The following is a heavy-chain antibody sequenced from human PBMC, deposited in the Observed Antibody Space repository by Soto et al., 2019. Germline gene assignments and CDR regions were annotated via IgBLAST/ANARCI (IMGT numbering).Heavy chain of an antibody. Sequence: ASVKVSCKASGYTFTSYAMHWVRQAPGQRLEWMGWINAGNGNTKYSQKFQGRVTITRDTSASTAYMELSSLRSEDTAVYYCARDRSVVNFFDDFWSGYYSQAFDIWGQGTMVTVSS. CDR2: INAGNGNT. V-gene: IGHV1-3*01. CDR3: ARDRSVVNFFDDFWSGYYSQAFDI. D-gene: IGHD3-3*01. CDR1: GYTFTSYA. J-gene: IGHJ3*02.